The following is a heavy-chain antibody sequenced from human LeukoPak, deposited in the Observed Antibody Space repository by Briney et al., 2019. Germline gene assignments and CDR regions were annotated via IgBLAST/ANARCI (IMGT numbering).Heavy chain of an antibody. CDR2: ISGSGGST. V-gene: IGHV3-23*01. Sequence: PGGSLRLSCAASGFTFSSYAMSWVRQAPGKGLDWVSTISGSGGSTYYADSVKGRFTISRDNSKNTLYLQMNSLRAEDTAVYYCARDGWGPMEGLDYWGQGTLVTVSS. J-gene: IGHJ4*02. D-gene: IGHD3-10*01. CDR3: ARDGWGPMEGLDY. CDR1: GFTFSSYA.